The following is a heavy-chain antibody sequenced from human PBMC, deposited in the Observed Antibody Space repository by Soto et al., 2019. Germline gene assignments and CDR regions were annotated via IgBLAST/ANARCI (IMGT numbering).Heavy chain of an antibody. J-gene: IGHJ6*02. CDR2: IYHGGST. Sequence: SETLSLTCAVSGGSISSANWWTWVRQPPGKGLEWIGEIYHGGSTSYNPSLKSRVTLSLDKFKNHFSLNLTSVTAADTAVYYCARLSFSYGVDVWGQGTTVTVSS. CDR3: ARLSFSYGVDV. CDR1: GGSISSANW. V-gene: IGHV4-4*02.